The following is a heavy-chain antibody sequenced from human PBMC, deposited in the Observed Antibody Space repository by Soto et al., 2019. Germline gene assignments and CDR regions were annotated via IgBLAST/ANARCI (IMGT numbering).Heavy chain of an antibody. J-gene: IGHJ6*02. CDR2: IYHGGST. Sequence: SETLSLTCAVSGGSISSANWWTWVRQPPGKGLEWIGEIYHGGSTSYNPSLKSRVTLSLDKFKNHFSLNLTSVTAADTAVYYCARLSFSYGVDVWGQGTTVTVSS. CDR3: ARLSFSYGVDV. CDR1: GGSISSANW. V-gene: IGHV4-4*02.